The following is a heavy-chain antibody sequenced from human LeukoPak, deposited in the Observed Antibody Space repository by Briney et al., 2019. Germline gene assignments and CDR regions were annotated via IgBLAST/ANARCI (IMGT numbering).Heavy chain of an antibody. CDR2: ISWNSGSI. V-gene: IGHV3-9*01. CDR3: ARDDYGSGSWHDS. D-gene: IGHD3-10*01. Sequence: GGSLRLSCAASGFTFDDYAMHWVRQAPGKGLEWVSGISWNSGSIGYADSVKGRFTISRDNAKNSLYLQMNSLRAEDTALYYCARDDYGSGSWHDSWGQGTLVTVSS. J-gene: IGHJ4*02. CDR1: GFTFDDYA.